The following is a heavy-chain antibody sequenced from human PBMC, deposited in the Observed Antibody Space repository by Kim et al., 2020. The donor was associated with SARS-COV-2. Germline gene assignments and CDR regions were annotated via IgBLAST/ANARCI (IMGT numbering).Heavy chain of an antibody. V-gene: IGHV7-4-1*02. CDR1: GYTFTSYA. CDR3: ARVGLAGYSYGPADY. J-gene: IGHJ4*02. CDR2: INTNTGNP. Sequence: ASVKVSCKASGYTFTSYAMNWVRQAPGQGLEWMGWINTNTGNPTYAQGFTGRFVFSLDTSVSTAYLQISSLKAEDTAVYYCARVGLAGYSYGPADYWGQGTLVTVSS. D-gene: IGHD5-18*01.